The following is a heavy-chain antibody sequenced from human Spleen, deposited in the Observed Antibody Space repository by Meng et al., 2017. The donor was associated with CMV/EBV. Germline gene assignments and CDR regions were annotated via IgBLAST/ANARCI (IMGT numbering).Heavy chain of an antibody. CDR2: INWNSGTI. Sequence: SLKISCAASGFTFDDFAMHWVRQPPGKGLEWVSGINWNSGTIGYADSVKGRFTISRDNSKNTLYLQMNSLRAEDTAVYYCARAGSYYDSSGYYRPNYFDYWGQGTLVTVSS. D-gene: IGHD3-22*01. J-gene: IGHJ4*02. V-gene: IGHV3-9*01. CDR3: ARAGSYYDSSGYYRPNYFDY. CDR1: GFTFDDFA.